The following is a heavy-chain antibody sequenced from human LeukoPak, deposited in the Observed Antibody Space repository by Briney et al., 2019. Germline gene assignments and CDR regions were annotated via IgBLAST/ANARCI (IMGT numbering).Heavy chain of an antibody. Sequence: GESLKISFKDSGDSFTSYWIGWGRPMPGKGLGWMGIIYPGDSETRYSPSFEGQVTISADKSISTAYLQWSSLKASDTAMYYCARLTTVVTPFDAFDIWGQGTMVTVSS. D-gene: IGHD4-23*01. V-gene: IGHV5-51*01. CDR2: IYPGDSET. CDR3: ARLTTVVTPFDAFDI. CDR1: GDSFTSYW. J-gene: IGHJ3*02.